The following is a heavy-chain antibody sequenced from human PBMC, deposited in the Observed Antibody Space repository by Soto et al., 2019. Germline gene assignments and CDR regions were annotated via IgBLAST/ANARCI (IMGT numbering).Heavy chain of an antibody. V-gene: IGHV1-8*02. D-gene: IGHD3-22*01. J-gene: IGHJ3*02. CDR2: MNPNSGNT. CDR3: ARGDYYDSSGPFLDVFDI. CDR1: GYTFTSYY. Sequence: GASVKVSCKASGYTFTSYYMHWVRQATGQGLEWMGWMNPNSGNTGYAQKFQGRLTMTRNTSISTAYMELNSLRAEDTAVYYCARGDYYDSSGPFLDVFDIWGQGTMVTVSS.